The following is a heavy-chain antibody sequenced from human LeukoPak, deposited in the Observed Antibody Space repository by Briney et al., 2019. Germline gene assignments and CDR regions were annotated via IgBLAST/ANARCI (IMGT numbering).Heavy chain of an antibody. V-gene: IGHV1-2*02. J-gene: IGHJ3*02. Sequence: ASVNVSRNSSGYTFTDYYLHWVRHAPGQGHERMGWINPNSGDTHIEHTFQHRVTMARHTAISSAYMELGRLRSDDTALYYCARRVAAPGHDVFDMWGQGTMVTVSS. CDR1: GYTFTDYY. CDR2: INPNSGDT. D-gene: IGHD6-13*01. CDR3: ARRVAAPGHDVFDM.